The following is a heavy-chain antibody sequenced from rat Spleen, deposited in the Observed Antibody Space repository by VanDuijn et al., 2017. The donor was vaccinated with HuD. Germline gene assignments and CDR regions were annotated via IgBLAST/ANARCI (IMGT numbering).Heavy chain of an antibody. CDR1: GFTLSNYG. D-gene: IGHD1-2*01. CDR2: ISPSGGIT. Sequence: EVHLVESGGGLVQPGRSLKLSCAASGFTLSNYGMHWIRQAPTKGLEWVASISPSGGITDYRDSVKGRFAISRDIAKSTLYLQMDRLGSEDTATYYCATAGTRISRFAYWGQGTLVTVSS. V-gene: IGHV5-19*01. J-gene: IGHJ3*01. CDR3: ATAGTRISRFAY.